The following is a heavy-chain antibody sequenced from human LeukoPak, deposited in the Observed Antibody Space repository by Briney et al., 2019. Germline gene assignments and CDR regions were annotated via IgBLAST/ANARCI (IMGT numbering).Heavy chain of an antibody. Sequence: GGSLRLSCAASGFTFSGYAMDWVRQAPGKGLEWVSGISGSGGSGGSTYYADSVKGRFTISRDNSKNTVYLQMNSLRAEDTAVYYCAKDPAIEYGMGVWGQGTTVTVSS. J-gene: IGHJ6*02. CDR2: ISGSGGSGGST. D-gene: IGHD2/OR15-2a*01. V-gene: IGHV3-23*01. CDR3: AKDPAIEYGMGV. CDR1: GFTFSGYA.